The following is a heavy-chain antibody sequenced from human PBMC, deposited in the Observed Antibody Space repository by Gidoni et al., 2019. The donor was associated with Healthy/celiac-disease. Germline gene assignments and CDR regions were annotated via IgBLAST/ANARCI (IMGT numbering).Heavy chain of an antibody. J-gene: IGHJ4*02. CDR2: IYYSGST. Sequence: QLQLQESGPGLAKPSETLSLTCTVSGGSISSSSYYWGWIRQPPGKGLEWIGSIYYSGSTYYNPSLKSRVTISVDTSKNQFSLKLSSVTAADTAVYYCARQSSIAALHWGQGTLVTVSS. CDR3: ARQSSIAALH. V-gene: IGHV4-39*01. D-gene: IGHD6-6*01. CDR1: GGSISSSSYY.